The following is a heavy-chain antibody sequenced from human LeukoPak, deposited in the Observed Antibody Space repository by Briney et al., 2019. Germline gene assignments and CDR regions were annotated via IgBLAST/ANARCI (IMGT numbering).Heavy chain of an antibody. CDR1: GVSISSYY. CDR2: IYYSGST. D-gene: IGHD3-9*01. CDR3: ARGDILTGYYYFDY. J-gene: IGHJ4*02. V-gene: IGHV4-59*01. Sequence: SETLSLTCTVSGVSISSYYWSWIRQPPGKGLEWIGYIYYSGSTNYNPSLKSRVTISVDTSKNQFPLKLSSVTAADTAVYYCARGDILTGYYYFDYWGQGTLVTVSS.